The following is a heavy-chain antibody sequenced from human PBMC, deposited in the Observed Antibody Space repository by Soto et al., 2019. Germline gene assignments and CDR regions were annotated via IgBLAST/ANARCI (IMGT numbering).Heavy chain of an antibody. Sequence: GGSLRLSCAASGFTFSSYEMNWVRQAPGKGLEWVSYISTSGKTIHYADSVKGRFTISRDNAKNSLYLQMNSLRAEDTAVYYCARDIDYYDSSGYQDYWGQGALVTVSS. D-gene: IGHD3-22*01. CDR1: GFTFSSYE. CDR2: ISTSGKTI. V-gene: IGHV3-48*03. J-gene: IGHJ4*02. CDR3: ARDIDYYDSSGYQDY.